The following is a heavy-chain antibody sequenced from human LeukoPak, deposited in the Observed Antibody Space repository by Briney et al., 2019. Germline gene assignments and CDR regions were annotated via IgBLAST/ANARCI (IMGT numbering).Heavy chain of an antibody. Sequence: GGSLRLSCAASGFTFSSYEMNWVRQAPGKGLEWVSYISSSGSYIYYADSVKARFTISRDNAKNSLYLQMNSLRAEDTAVYYCARGRDFDWLPTNYMDVWGKGTTVTVSS. CDR2: ISSSGSYI. J-gene: IGHJ6*03. CDR3: ARGRDFDWLPTNYMDV. V-gene: IGHV3-21*05. CDR1: GFTFSSYE. D-gene: IGHD3-9*01.